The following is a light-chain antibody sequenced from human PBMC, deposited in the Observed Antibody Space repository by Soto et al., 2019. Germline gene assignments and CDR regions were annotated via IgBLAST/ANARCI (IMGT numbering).Light chain of an antibody. J-gene: IGLJ1*01. CDR1: SSDIGGYND. Sequence: QSALTQPASVSGSPGQSITFSCTGTSSDIGGYNDVSWYQQHPGKAPKLMIYEVSNRPSGVSDRVSGSKSGNTASLTISGLQGEGEADYYCTSYTSSTTNYVFGTGTTVTVL. CDR3: TSYTSSTTNYV. CDR2: EVS. V-gene: IGLV2-14*01.